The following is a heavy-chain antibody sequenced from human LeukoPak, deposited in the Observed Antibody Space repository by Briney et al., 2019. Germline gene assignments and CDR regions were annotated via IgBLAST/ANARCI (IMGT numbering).Heavy chain of an antibody. D-gene: IGHD5-12*01. Sequence: ASETLSLTCSVSGGSIGSYHWNWIRQPSGKGLEWIGIVFNNGGTKHNPSLKSRVAISVDTSKNQFALKLSSVTAVDTAVYYCVASYGGYVLDYWGQGALVIVSS. CDR1: GGSIGSYH. CDR3: VASYGGYVLDY. J-gene: IGHJ4*02. CDR2: VFNNGGT. V-gene: IGHV4-59*01.